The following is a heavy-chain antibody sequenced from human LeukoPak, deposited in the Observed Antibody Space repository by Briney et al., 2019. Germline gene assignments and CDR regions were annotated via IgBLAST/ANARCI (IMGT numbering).Heavy chain of an antibody. CDR2: IYYSGST. J-gene: IGHJ4*02. CDR1: GGSISSSSYY. D-gene: IGHD4-11*01. Sequence: KPSETLSLTCTVSGGSISSSSYYWGWIRQPPGKGLEWIGSIYYSGSTYYNPSLKSRVTISVDASKNQFSLRLTSLTAADTAVYYCARDTGSSNSGLFEYWGQGTVVTVSS. CDR3: ARDTGSSNSGLFEY. V-gene: IGHV4-39*02.